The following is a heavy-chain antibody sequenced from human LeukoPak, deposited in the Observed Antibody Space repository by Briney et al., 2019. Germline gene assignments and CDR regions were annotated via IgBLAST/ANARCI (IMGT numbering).Heavy chain of an antibody. Sequence: PSETLSLTCAVYGGSFSGYYWSWIRQPPGKGLEWIGEINHSGSTNYNPSLKSRVTISVDTSKNQFSLKLSSVTAADTAVYYCARVSGYPAQPFDYWGQGTLVTDSS. D-gene: IGHD1-1*01. CDR1: GGSFSGYY. V-gene: IGHV4-34*01. CDR2: INHSGST. CDR3: ARVSGYPAQPFDY. J-gene: IGHJ4*02.